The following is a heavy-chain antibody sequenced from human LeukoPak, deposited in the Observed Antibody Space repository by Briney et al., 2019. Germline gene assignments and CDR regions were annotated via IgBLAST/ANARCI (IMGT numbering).Heavy chain of an antibody. J-gene: IGHJ4*02. V-gene: IGHV3-30*18. CDR3: AKDLRAYYYGSGSFDY. D-gene: IGHD3-10*01. Sequence: GGSLRLSCVASGFTFSSYGMHWVGQAPGKGLEWVAVISYDGSNKYYADSVNGRLTISRDNSKNTLYLQMNSLRAEDTAVYYCAKDLRAYYYGSGSFDYWGQGTLVTVSS. CDR2: ISYDGSNK. CDR1: GFTFSSYG.